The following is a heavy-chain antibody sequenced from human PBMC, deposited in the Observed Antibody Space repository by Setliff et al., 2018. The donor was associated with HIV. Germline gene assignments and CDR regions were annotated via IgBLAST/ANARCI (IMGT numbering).Heavy chain of an antibody. CDR3: ARDFDY. CDR2: IYTSGST. Sequence: SETLSLTCTVSGVSITGHYWSWIRQPAGKGLEWIGRIYTSGSTNYNPSLKSRVTMSEDTSKDQVSLKLKSVTAADTAVYYCARDFDYWGQGLLVTVSS. J-gene: IGHJ4*02. V-gene: IGHV4-4*07. CDR1: GVSITGHY.